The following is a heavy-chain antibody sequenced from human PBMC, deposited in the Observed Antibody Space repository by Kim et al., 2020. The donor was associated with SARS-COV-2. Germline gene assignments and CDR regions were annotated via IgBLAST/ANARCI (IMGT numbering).Heavy chain of an antibody. CDR2: INHSGST. CDR3: ARGLYYYDSSRPLYYYMDV. V-gene: IGHV4-34*01. CDR1: GGSFSGYY. Sequence: SETLSLTCAVYGGSFSGYYWSWIRQPPGKGLEWIGEINHSGSTNYNPSLKSRVTISVDTSKNQFSLKLSSVTAADTAVYYCARGLYYYDSSRPLYYYMDVWGKGTTVTVSS. D-gene: IGHD3-22*01. J-gene: IGHJ6*03.